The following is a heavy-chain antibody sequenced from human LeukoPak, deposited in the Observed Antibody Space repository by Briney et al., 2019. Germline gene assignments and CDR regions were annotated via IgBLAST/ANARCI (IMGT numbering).Heavy chain of an antibody. CDR2: IYPGDSDT. J-gene: IGHJ4*02. Sequence: GESLKISCKGSGYSFTSYWIGWVRQMPGKGLEWVGIIYPGDSDTRYSPSFQGQVTISADKSISTAYLQWSSLKASDTAMYYCARYIAAAAPNFDYWGQGTLVTVSS. V-gene: IGHV5-51*01. CDR3: ARYIAAAAPNFDY. D-gene: IGHD6-13*01. CDR1: GYSFTSYW.